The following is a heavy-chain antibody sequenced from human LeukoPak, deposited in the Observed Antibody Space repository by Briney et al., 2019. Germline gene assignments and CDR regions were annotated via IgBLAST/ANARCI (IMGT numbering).Heavy chain of an antibody. CDR1: GYTFTSYG. J-gene: IGHJ4*02. D-gene: IGHD3-22*01. V-gene: IGHV1-18*01. Sequence: ASVKVSCKASGYTFTSYGISWVRQAPGQGLEWMGWISAYNGNTNYAQKLQGRVTMTTDTSTSTAYMELRSLRSGDTAVYYCARDERKGHYDSSGYYIYWGQGTLVTVSS. CDR2: ISAYNGNT. CDR3: ARDERKGHYDSSGYYIY.